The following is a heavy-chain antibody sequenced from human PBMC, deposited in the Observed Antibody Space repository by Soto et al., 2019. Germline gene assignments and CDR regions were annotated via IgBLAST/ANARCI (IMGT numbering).Heavy chain of an antibody. V-gene: IGHV3-48*01. CDR1: GFTFRNYG. J-gene: IGHJ3*01. D-gene: IGHD3-22*01. CDR3: ARDQLYYNDISGRPLNAFDV. CDR2: IGIGSSTK. Sequence: PGGSLRLSCAASGFTFRNYGMNWVRPAPGKGLEWVSYIGIGSSTKYYADSVKGRFTISRDNAKNSLYLQMNSLRAEDTAVYYCARDQLYYNDISGRPLNAFDVWGQGTMVTVSS.